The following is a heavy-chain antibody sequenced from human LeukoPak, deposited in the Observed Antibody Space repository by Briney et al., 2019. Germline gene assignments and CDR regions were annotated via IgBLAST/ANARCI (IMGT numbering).Heavy chain of an antibody. CDR2: IKPGGII. CDR1: GGSLTGYY. J-gene: IGHJ4*02. V-gene: IGHV4-34*01. Sequence: PSETLSLTCAVHGGSLTGYYLSWIRLPQGEVLEWIGEIKPGGIINYNPSVKSRVTISKDTSKNQLFLNLNSATAADTAVYYCVRGFSGGVGDYWGQGTLVTVSS. D-gene: IGHD3-10*01. CDR3: VRGFSGGVGDY.